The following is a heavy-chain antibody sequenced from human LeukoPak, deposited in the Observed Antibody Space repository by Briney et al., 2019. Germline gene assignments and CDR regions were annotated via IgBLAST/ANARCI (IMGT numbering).Heavy chain of an antibody. CDR3: ARGWRSLQSNQISPFDS. J-gene: IGHJ4*02. D-gene: IGHD5-24*01. CDR2: TSGYTGAT. Sequence: GASVKVSCKASGYAFTDYGIGWVRQAPGHGLEWLGWTSGYTGATNYAQNLQARVTMTTDTATSTAYMELRSLTSDDTAMYYCARGWRSLQSNQISPFDSWGLGTLVTVSS. V-gene: IGHV1-18*04. CDR1: GYAFTDYG.